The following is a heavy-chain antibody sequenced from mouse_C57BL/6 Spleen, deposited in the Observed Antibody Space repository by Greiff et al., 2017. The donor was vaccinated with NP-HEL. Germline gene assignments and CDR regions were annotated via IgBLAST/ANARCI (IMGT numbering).Heavy chain of an antibody. D-gene: IGHD2-5*01. CDR2: INYDGSST. V-gene: IGHV5-16*01. CDR1: GFTFSDYY. J-gene: IGHJ1*03. CDR3: AREGLGYSNYVWYFDV. Sequence: EVMLVESEGGLVQPGSSMKLSCTASGFTFSDYYMAWVRQVPEKGLEWVANINYDGSSTYYLDSLKSRFIISRDNAKNILYLQMGSLKSEDTATYYWAREGLGYSNYVWYFDVWGTGTTVTVSS.